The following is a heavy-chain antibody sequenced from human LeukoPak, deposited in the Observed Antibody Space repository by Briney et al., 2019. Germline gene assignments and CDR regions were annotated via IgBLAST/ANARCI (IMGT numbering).Heavy chain of an antibody. CDR1: GGSISSYY. CDR3: ARWYTSTWYGWFDP. D-gene: IGHD6-13*01. Sequence: SETLSLTCTVSGGSISSYYWSWIRQPPGKGLEWIGYIYYSGSTNYNPSLKSRVTISVDTSKNQFSLKLSSVTAADTAVYYCARWYTSTWYGWFDPWGQGTLVTVSS. V-gene: IGHV4-59*01. CDR2: IYYSGST. J-gene: IGHJ5*02.